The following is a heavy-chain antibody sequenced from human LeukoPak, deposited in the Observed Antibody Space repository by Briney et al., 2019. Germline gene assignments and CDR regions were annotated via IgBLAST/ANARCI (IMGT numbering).Heavy chain of an antibody. CDR2: IAFDGKT. V-gene: IGHV4-31*03. CDR1: GGSISRDGWY. Sequence: PSQTLSLTCTVYGGSISRDGWYWSWIRPHPGKDLEWIGFIAFDGKTHYNPSLASRTTISRDTSNNLFSLRLASGTVAGTAVYFCASSSSGFYGLDVWGQGTTVTVSS. CDR3: ASSSSGFYGLDV. J-gene: IGHJ6*02. D-gene: IGHD3-10*01.